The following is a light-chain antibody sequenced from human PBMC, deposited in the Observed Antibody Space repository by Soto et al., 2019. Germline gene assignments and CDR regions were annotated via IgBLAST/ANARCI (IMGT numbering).Light chain of an antibody. Sequence: EIVMTQSPATLSVSPGERVTLSCRASQSISRNLAWYHQKPGRAPRLLIFGASTTASGVPGRFSGSGSGTEFTLPISSLESEDFAVYSCQQYNDWPPMYTFGQGTKLEIK. CDR3: QQYNDWPPMYT. CDR1: QSISRN. J-gene: IGKJ2*01. CDR2: GAS. V-gene: IGKV3-15*01.